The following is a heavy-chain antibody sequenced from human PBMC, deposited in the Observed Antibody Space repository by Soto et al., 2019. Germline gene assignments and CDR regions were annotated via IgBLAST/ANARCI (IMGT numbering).Heavy chain of an antibody. Sequence: SLTCTVSGGSISSYYWSWIRQPPGKGLEWIGYIYYSGSTNYNPSLKSRVTISVDTSKNQFSLKLSSVTAADTAVYYCARAPIVVVPAAIVSHYYYGMDVWGQGTTVTVSS. CDR2: IYYSGST. CDR1: GGSISSYY. CDR3: ARAPIVVVPAAIVSHYYYGMDV. V-gene: IGHV4-59*01. D-gene: IGHD2-2*01. J-gene: IGHJ6*02.